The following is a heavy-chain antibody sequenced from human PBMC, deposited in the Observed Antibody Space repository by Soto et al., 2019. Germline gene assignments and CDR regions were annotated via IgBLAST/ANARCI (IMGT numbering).Heavy chain of an antibody. CDR2: ISDSGDST. D-gene: IGHD2-21*02. V-gene: IGHV3-23*01. CDR3: GKVGDRGGACYWDH. Sequence: EVQLLESGGGLVQPGGSLRLSCAASGFTFSAYGMSWVHQAPGKGLEWVSGISDSGDSTSYADSVKGRFTISRDNSKNTLSLQMNSLRAEDTAVYYCGKVGDRGGACYWDHWGQGTLVSVSS. CDR1: GFTFSAYG. J-gene: IGHJ4*02.